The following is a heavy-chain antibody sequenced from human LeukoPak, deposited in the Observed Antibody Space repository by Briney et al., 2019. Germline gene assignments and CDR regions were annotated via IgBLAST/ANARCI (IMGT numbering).Heavy chain of an antibody. CDR1: GGTFSSYA. CDR3: ARDRYYDFWSGYYHFDY. J-gene: IGHJ4*02. V-gene: IGHV3-48*02. CDR2: ISSSSSNI. Sequence: GASVKVSCKASGGTFSSYAISWVRQAPGKGLEWVSYISSSSSNIYYADSVKGRFTISRDNAKNSLYLQMNSLRDEDTAVYYCARDRYYDFWSGYYHFDYWGQGTLVTVSS. D-gene: IGHD3-3*01.